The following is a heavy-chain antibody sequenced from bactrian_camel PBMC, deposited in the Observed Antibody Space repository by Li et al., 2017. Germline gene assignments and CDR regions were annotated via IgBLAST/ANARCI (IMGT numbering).Heavy chain of an antibody. CDR3: AADLELTGAMTTMCGEFGY. CDR2: LDSDGTT. Sequence: LVESGGGSVQHGGSLRLSCSASMFTYSRLCMAWFRQTPGKEREVVASLDSDGTTEYTDSVKGRFTISRDNAKNTLYLQLNSLKTEDTAMYYCAADLELTGAMTTMCGEFGYWGQGTQVTVS. V-gene: IGHV3S67*01. J-gene: IGHJ6*01. D-gene: IGHD8*01. CDR1: MFTYSRLC.